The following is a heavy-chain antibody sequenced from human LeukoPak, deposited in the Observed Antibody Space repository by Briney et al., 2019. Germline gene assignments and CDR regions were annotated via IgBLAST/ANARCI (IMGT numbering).Heavy chain of an antibody. CDR1: GFTFSSYW. CDR2: IASDGSST. CDR3: AKDFYYDSSGYSGTFDY. J-gene: IGHJ4*02. D-gene: IGHD3-22*01. Sequence: HPGGSLRLSCAASGFTFSSYWMNWVRQAPGKGLVWVSRIASDGSSTTYADSVKGRFTISRDNSKNTLYLQMNSLRAEDTAVYYCAKDFYYDSSGYSGTFDYWGQGTLVTVSS. V-gene: IGHV3-74*01.